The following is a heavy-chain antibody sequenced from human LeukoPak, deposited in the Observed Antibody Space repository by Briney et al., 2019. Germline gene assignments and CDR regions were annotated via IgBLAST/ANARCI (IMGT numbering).Heavy chain of an antibody. CDR3: ATGSGYYHWFDP. CDR1: GGSISSSSYY. J-gene: IGHJ5*02. CDR2: IYYSGST. D-gene: IGHD3-3*01. Sequence: PSETLSLTCTVSGGSISSSSYYWGWIRQPPGKGLEWIGSIYYSGSTYYNPSLKSQVTISVDTAKSQFSLKLTSVTATDTALYYCATGSGYYHWFDPWGQGTLVTVSS. V-gene: IGHV4-39*01.